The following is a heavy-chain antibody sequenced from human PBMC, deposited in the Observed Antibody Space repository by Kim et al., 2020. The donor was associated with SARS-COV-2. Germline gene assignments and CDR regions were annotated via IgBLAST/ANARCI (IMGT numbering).Heavy chain of an antibody. Sequence: GGSLRLSCAASGFAFSRHGMHWVRQTPDKGLEWLATIWYDGTNKYYAESVEGRFSISRDNSKNTMFLQMNSLRVEDTAVYYCAKDPYTTSSGYFEYWGQGTLVTVSS. V-gene: IGHV3-30*02. D-gene: IGHD1-26*01. CDR2: IWYDGTNK. J-gene: IGHJ4*02. CDR1: GFAFSRHG. CDR3: AKDPYTTSSGYFEY.